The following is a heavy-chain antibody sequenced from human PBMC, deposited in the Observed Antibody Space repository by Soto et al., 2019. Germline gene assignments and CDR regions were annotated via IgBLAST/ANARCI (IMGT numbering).Heavy chain of an antibody. CDR3: AKVYNYGSGSRGGWFDP. Sequence: QLQLQESGPGLVKPSETLSLTCTVSGGSISSSSYYWGWIRQPPGKGLEWSGSSYYRGSTYYNPSLKSRFTISVDTSKNQFSLKLTSLTAADTAVYYCAKVYNYGSGSRGGWFDPWGQGTLVTVSS. V-gene: IGHV4-39*01. CDR2: SYYRGST. D-gene: IGHD3-10*01. CDR1: GGSISSSSYY. J-gene: IGHJ5*02.